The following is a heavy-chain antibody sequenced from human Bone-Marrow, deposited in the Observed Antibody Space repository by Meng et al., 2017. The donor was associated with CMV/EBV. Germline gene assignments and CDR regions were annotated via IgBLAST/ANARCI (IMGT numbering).Heavy chain of an antibody. Sequence: GSLKISCAASGFTFSTYAMSWVRQAPGKGLEWVSIIYGSNTKTYYADSVKGRFTISRDNSKNTLYLQMNGLGADDTAVYYCAKDLGRSSWYYFDYWGQGTRVTVSS. CDR2: IYGSNTKT. CDR1: GFTFSTYA. J-gene: IGHJ4*02. V-gene: IGHV3-23*03. D-gene: IGHD6-13*01. CDR3: AKDLGRSSWYYFDY.